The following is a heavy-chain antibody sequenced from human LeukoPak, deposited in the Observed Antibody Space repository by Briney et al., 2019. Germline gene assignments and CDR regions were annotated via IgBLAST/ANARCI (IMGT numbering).Heavy chain of an antibody. Sequence: SETLSLTCTVSGGSISSYYWSWIRQPPGKGLEWIGYIYYSGSTNYNPSLKSRVTISVDTSKNQFSLKLSSVTAADTAVYYCARGGSGWYPGGYYFDYWGQGTLVTVSS. J-gene: IGHJ4*02. D-gene: IGHD6-19*01. V-gene: IGHV4-59*01. CDR2: IYYSGST. CDR3: ARGGSGWYPGGYYFDY. CDR1: GGSISSYY.